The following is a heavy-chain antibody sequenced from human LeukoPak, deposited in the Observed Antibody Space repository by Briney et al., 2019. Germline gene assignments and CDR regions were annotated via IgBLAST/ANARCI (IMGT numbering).Heavy chain of an antibody. D-gene: IGHD3-22*01. CDR1: GFTFSSYA. Sequence: PGGSLRLSCAASGFTFSSYAMSWVRQAPGEGLEWVSAISGSATSTYYADSVKGRFTISRDNSKNTLYLQMNSLRAEDTAVYYCLLVRIEVVLGGQGTLVTVSS. J-gene: IGHJ4*02. CDR3: LLVRIEVVL. CDR2: ISGSATST. V-gene: IGHV3-23*01.